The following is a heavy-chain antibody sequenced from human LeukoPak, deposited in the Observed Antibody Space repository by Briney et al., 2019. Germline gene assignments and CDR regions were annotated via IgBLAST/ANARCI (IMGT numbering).Heavy chain of an antibody. J-gene: IGHJ5*02. V-gene: IGHV1-46*01. D-gene: IGHD3-16*02. Sequence: ASVKVSCKASGYTFTSYYMHWVRQAPGQGLEWMGIINPSGGSTSFAQKFQGRVTMTRDTSTSTVYMELSSLRSEDTAVYYCARGQEYYDYVWGSYRPHTWFDPWGQGTLVTVSS. CDR3: ARGQEYYDYVWGSYRPHTWFDP. CDR2: INPSGGST. CDR1: GYTFTSYY.